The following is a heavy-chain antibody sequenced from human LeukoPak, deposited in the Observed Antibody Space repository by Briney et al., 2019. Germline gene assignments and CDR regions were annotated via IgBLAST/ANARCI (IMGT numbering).Heavy chain of an antibody. Sequence: NPSETLSLTCAVYGGSFSGYYWSWIRQPPGKGLEWIGEINHSGSTNYNPSLKSRVTISVDTSKNQFSLKLSSVTAADTAVYYCARARYCSSTSCYSTPYYYYGMDVWGQGTTVTVSS. D-gene: IGHD2-2*01. J-gene: IGHJ6*02. CDR2: INHSGST. CDR3: ARARYCSSTSCYSTPYYYYGMDV. CDR1: GGSFSGYY. V-gene: IGHV4-34*01.